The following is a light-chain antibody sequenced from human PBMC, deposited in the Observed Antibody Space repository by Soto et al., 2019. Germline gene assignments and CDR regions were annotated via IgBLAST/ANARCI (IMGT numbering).Light chain of an antibody. CDR1: QSVSSN. J-gene: IGKJ1*01. CDR3: QQYNNSPRT. V-gene: IGKV3-15*01. CDR2: GAP. Sequence: EIEMSQSPFTLSVSPREIAPLSCRASQSVSSNLAWYPQKPGHAPTSLIYGAPTRATGIPARFSGSGSGTEFTLTISRLPSEDFAVYHCQQYNNSPRTFGQGTRV.